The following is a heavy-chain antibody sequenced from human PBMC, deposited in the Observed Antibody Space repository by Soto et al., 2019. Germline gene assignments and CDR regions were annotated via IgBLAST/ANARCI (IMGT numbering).Heavy chain of an antibody. J-gene: IGHJ4*02. CDR2: IWYDGSNK. CDR3: ARISSEYIAVADFDY. CDR1: GFTFSSYG. V-gene: IGHV3-33*01. Sequence: PGGSLRLSCAASGFTFSSYGMHWVRQAPGKGLEWVAVIWYDGSNKYYADSVKGRFTISRDNSKNALYLQMNSLRAEDTAVYYCARISSEYIAVADFDYWGQGTLVTVS. D-gene: IGHD6-19*01.